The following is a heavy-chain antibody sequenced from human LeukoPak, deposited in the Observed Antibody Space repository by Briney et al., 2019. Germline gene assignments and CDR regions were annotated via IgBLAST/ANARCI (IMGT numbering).Heavy chain of an antibody. V-gene: IGHV1-69*13. CDR2: IIPIFGTA. CDR1: GYTFNSYG. J-gene: IGHJ4*02. D-gene: IGHD1-26*01. Sequence: SVKVSCKASGYTFNSYGISWVRQAPGQGLEWKGGIIPIFGTANYAQKFQGRVTITADESTSTAYMELSSLRSEDTAVYYCASSYSGSHPIDYWGQGTLVTVSS. CDR3: ASSYSGSHPIDY.